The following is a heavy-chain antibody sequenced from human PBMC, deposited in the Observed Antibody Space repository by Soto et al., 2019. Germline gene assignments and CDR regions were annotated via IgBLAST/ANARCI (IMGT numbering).Heavy chain of an antibody. J-gene: IGHJ6*02. CDR1: GYTFTRYG. V-gene: IGHV1-18*01. CDR3: AKNGQPPYYYYGMDV. Sequence: QGQLVQSGAEVKKPGASVKVSCKASGYTFTRYGISWVRQATGQGLGWMGWISGYNGDTKYAQKFQGRVTMTIDTSTTTTYMELRSLTSDDTAVYYCAKNGQPPYYYYGMDVWGQGTTVTVSS. CDR2: ISGYNGDT. D-gene: IGHD2-8*01.